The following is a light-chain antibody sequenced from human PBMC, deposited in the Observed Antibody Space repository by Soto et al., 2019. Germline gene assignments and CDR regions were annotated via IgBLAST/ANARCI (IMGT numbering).Light chain of an antibody. V-gene: IGKV3-15*01. Sequence: EIVMTQSPATLSVTPGERATLSCRASQSVSRQVAWYQHKPGQAPRLLIYDTSARATGIPARFSGSGSGTEFTLTISSLQSEDFALYYCQHSLKWPPTFGLGTKVEIK. CDR2: DTS. CDR1: QSVSRQ. J-gene: IGKJ1*01. CDR3: QHSLKWPPT.